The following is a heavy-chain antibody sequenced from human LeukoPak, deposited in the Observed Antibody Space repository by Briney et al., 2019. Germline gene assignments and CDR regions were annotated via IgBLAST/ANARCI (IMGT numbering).Heavy chain of an antibody. J-gene: IGHJ6*02. CDR3: ARDPIAAAGYYYYYGMDV. V-gene: IGHV3-66*01. CDR1: GFTVSSNY. CDR2: IYSGGST. D-gene: IGHD6-13*01. Sequence: PGGSLRLSCAASGFTVSSNYMSWVRQAPGKGLEWVSVIYSGGSTYYADSVKGRFTISRDNSKNTLYLQMNSLRAEDTAVYYCARDPIAAAGYYYYYGMDVWGQGTTVTVSS.